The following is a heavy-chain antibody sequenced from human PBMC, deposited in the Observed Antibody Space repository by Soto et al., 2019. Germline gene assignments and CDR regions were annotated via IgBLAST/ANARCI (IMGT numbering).Heavy chain of an antibody. J-gene: IGHJ4*02. CDR1: GGSVSSSDYY. V-gene: IGHV4-30-4*01. CDR3: ARDSRRDGHDISPD. CDR2: IYSSGAT. Sequence: QVQLQESGPGLVKPSQTLSLTCTVSGGSVSSSDYYWSWIRQPPGQGLEWIGYIYSSGATYYNSSLRSRVIISRDKSKNQFFLELTSVTAADTAVYYCARDSRRDGHDISPDWGQGTLVTVSS. D-gene: IGHD5-12*01.